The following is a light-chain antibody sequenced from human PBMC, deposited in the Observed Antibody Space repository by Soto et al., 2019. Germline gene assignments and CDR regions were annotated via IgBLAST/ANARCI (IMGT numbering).Light chain of an antibody. CDR2: GAS. CDR1: QTSGRF. V-gene: IGKV1-39*01. J-gene: IGKJ4*01. CDR3: QQSYTTPPT. Sequence: DIQMTQSPSSLSASVGDGVTITCRASQTSGRFLNWYHQKPGKAPNLLIYGASNLQSGVPSRFSGSGSGTEFTLTISSLQPEDFATYYCQQSYTTPPTFGGGTKVEIK.